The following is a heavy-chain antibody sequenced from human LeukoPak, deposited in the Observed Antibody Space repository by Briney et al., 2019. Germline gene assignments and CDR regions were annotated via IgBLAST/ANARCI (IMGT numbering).Heavy chain of an antibody. CDR2: IYTSGST. J-gene: IGHJ6*02. CDR3: ARVGANYYYGMGV. D-gene: IGHD1-26*01. V-gene: IGHV4-61*02. CDR1: GGSISSGSYY. Sequence: PSQTLSLTCTVSGGSISSGSYYWSWIRQPAGKGLEWIGRIYTSGSTNYNPSLKSRVTISVDTSKNQFSLKLSSVTAADTAVYYCARVGANYYYGMGVWGQGTTVTVSS.